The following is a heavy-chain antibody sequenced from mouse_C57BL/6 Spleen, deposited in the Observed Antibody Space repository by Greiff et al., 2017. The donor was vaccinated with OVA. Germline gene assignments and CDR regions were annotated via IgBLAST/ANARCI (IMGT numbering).Heavy chain of an antibody. V-gene: IGHV1-72*01. CDR3: ANSILDYYGSSYVWYFDV. J-gene: IGHJ1*03. CDR1: GYTFTSYW. D-gene: IGHD1-1*01. Sequence: QVQLQQPGAELVKPGASVKLSCKASGYTFTSYWMHWVKQRPGRGLEWIGRIDPNSGGTKYNEKFKSKATLTVDKPSSTAYMQLSSLTSEDSAVYYCANSILDYYGSSYVWYFDVWGTGTTVTVSS. CDR2: IDPNSGGT.